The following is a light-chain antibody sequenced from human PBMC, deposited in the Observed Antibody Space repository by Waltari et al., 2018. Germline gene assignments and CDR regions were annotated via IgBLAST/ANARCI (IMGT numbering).Light chain of an antibody. V-gene: IGLV1-40*01. CDR2: GSA. Sequence: QSVLTQPPSVSGAPGQRVTVSCTGTNSNIGAGYDVHWYQQFPGTAPKLLIYGSANRPSGVPDRCSGSKSGTSASPAITGLQTEDEADYYCQSYDISLSGFWVFGGGTKLTVL. CDR1: NSNIGAGYD. J-gene: IGLJ3*02. CDR3: QSYDISLSGFWV.